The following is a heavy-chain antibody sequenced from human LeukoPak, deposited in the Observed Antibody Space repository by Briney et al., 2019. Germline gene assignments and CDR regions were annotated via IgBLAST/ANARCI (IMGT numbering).Heavy chain of an antibody. CDR1: GFTVSIYA. CDR3: ARDLHYYVATSV. V-gene: IGHV3-23*01. D-gene: IGHD3-10*02. J-gene: IGHJ6*02. CDR2: IGSDNKP. Sequence: GGSLRLSCPASGFTVSIYARNCVRQAPGKGLEWVSAIGSDNKPHYSESVKGRFAISRDNSKNTLLLKLHSLRVEDTALYYCARDLHYYVATSVLGQGTTVTVSS.